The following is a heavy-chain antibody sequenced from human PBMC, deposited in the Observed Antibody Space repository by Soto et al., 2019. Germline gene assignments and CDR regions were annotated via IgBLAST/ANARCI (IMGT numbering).Heavy chain of an antibody. CDR2: ISGSGGST. Sequence: EVQLLESGGGLVQPGGSLRLSCAASGFTFSSYAISWVRQAPGKGLEWVSAISGSGGSTYYADSVKGRFTISRDNSKNTLYLQMNSLRAEDTAVYYCANSATVPYYYYYYGMDVWGQGTTVTVSS. V-gene: IGHV3-23*01. CDR3: ANSATVPYYYYYYGMDV. D-gene: IGHD2-15*01. J-gene: IGHJ6*02. CDR1: GFTFSSYA.